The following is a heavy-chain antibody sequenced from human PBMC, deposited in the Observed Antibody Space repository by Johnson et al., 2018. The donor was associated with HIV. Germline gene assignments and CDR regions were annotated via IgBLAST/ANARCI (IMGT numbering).Heavy chain of an antibody. CDR2: IGYDGSNK. V-gene: IGHV3-33*08. Sequence: QVQLVESGGGVVQPGGSLRLSCAASGFTFSSYWMSWVRQAPGKGLEWVAVIGYDGSNKYYADSVKGRLTVPRDNSKNTLYLQMNSLRAEDTAVYYCARAPRFGRVRGAAFDIWGQGTMVTVSS. J-gene: IGHJ3*02. CDR1: GFTFSSYW. CDR3: ARAPRFGRVRGAAFDI. D-gene: IGHD3-10*01.